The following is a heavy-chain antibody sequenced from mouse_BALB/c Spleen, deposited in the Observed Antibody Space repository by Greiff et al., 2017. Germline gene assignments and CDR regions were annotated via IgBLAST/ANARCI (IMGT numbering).Heavy chain of an antibody. CDR1: GFTFSSFG. D-gene: IGHD1-1*01. V-gene: IGHV5-17*02. Sequence: EVKLMESGGGLVQPGGSRKLSCAASGFTFSSFGMHWVRQAPEKGLEWVAYISSGSSTIYYADTVKGRFTISRDNPKNTLFLQMTSLRSEDTAMYYCAREATTVVTFDYWGQGTTLTVSS. CDR2: ISSGSSTI. J-gene: IGHJ2*01. CDR3: AREATTVVTFDY.